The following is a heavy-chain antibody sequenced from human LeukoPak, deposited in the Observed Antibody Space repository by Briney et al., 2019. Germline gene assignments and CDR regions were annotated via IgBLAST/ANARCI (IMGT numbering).Heavy chain of an antibody. D-gene: IGHD6-13*01. CDR1: GFTFGKYW. CDR3: ARGGYSSSWYIDY. V-gene: IGHV3-21*01. Sequence: PGGSLRLSCVASGFTFGKYWMSWVRQAPGKGLEWVSSISSSSSYIYYADSVKGRFTISRDNAKNSLYLQMNSLRAEDTAVYYCARGGYSSSWYIDYWGQGTLVTVSS. J-gene: IGHJ4*02. CDR2: ISSSSSYI.